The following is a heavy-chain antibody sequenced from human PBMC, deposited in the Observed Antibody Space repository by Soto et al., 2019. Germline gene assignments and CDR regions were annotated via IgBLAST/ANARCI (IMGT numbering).Heavy chain of an antibody. D-gene: IGHD6-13*01. Sequence: ASVKVSCKASGYTFTGYYMHWVRQAPGQGLEWMGWINPNSGGTNYAQKFQGWVTMTRDTSISTAYMEVSRLRSYDTAVYYCARVRDSSSYYYYGMDVWGQGTTVTVSS. CDR2: INPNSGGT. V-gene: IGHV1-2*04. CDR3: ARVRDSSSYYYYGMDV. J-gene: IGHJ6*02. CDR1: GYTFTGYY.